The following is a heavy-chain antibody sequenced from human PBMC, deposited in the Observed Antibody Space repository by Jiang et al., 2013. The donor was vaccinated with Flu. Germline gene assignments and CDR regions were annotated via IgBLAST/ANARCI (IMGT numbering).Heavy chain of an antibody. Sequence: SGAEVKKPGESLSISCQGSGYSFNTHWIAWVRQVPGKGLEWLGIIYAGDSDSRYSPSFRGQVTMSVDKSTTTAYLHWGSLKASDTATYYCARSQQNEDWFEIWGQGTPVIVSS. J-gene: IGHJ5*02. D-gene: IGHD1-1*01. V-gene: IGHV5-51*01. CDR3: ARSQQNEDWFEI. CDR2: IYAGDSDS. CDR1: GYSFNTHW.